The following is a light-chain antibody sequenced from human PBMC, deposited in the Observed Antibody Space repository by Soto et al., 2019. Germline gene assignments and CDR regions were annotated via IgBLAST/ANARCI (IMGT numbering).Light chain of an antibody. CDR1: KSLGSDY. CDR3: QQSSNWPRGT. J-gene: IGKJ1*01. V-gene: IGKV3-11*01. Sequence: ETVMTQSLATLSVTPEERASLSCRASKSLGSDYLAGYQQGPGEAAGLLSFGASQRATGIPARFRGSASGTDFPLTIRSLEPEDSAVYYCQQSSNWPRGTFGQGTKV. CDR2: GAS.